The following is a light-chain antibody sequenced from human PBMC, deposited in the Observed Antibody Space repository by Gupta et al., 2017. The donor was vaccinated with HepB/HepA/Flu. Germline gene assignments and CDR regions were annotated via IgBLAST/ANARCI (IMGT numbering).Light chain of an antibody. CDR2: RAS. V-gene: IGKV1-5*03. CDR3: QKVSCSSWT. J-gene: IGKJ1*01. CDR1: QSISDW. Sequence: DIQMTQSPSTLSASVGDRVTITCRASQSISDWLAWYQQKPGKAPNLLIYRASTLESGVPSRFSGSGSGTEFTLTISSLQPDDFATYYCQKVSCSSWTFGQGTKVEIK.